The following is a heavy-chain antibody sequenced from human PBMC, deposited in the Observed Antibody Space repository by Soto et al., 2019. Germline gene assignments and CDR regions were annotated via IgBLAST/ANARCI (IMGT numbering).Heavy chain of an antibody. Sequence: QVQLQESGPGLVKPSETLSLTCTVSGGSVSSGSYYWSWIRQPPGKGLEWIGYIYYSGSTNYNPSLTSRVTISVDTSKNQFSLKLSSVTAADTAVYYCASWGIQLWTQFDYWGQGTLVTVSS. V-gene: IGHV4-61*01. D-gene: IGHD5-18*01. J-gene: IGHJ4*02. CDR1: GGSVSSGSYY. CDR2: IYYSGST. CDR3: ASWGIQLWTQFDY.